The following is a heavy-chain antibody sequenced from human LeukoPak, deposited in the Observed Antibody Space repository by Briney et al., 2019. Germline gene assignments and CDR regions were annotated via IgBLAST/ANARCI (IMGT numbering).Heavy chain of an antibody. CDR3: AEDQGGGYGGFDY. D-gene: IGHD5-12*01. J-gene: IGHJ4*02. V-gene: IGHV3-20*01. Sequence: GGSLRLSCAPSGFPFDAYGMSRVRHAPEKALGGVSGINWRGGSTVYAASVKGRFTLSRDTDKNSLYLQLNCLRAEHTALYHCAEDQGGGYGGFDYGGQGTLVTVSS. CDR1: GFPFDAYG. CDR2: INWRGGST.